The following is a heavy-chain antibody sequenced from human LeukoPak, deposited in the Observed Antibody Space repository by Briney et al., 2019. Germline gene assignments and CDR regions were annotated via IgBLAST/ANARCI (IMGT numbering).Heavy chain of an antibody. Sequence: GSLSLSCAASGFTFSSYWMLWVRQAPGKGLEWVASIKQDGSEKYYVDSMKGRFTISRDNAKNSLYLQMNSLRVEDTAVYYCARMPRGPDVWGKGTTVTVSS. J-gene: IGHJ6*04. CDR1: GFTFSSYW. CDR3: ARMPRGPDV. D-gene: IGHD2-2*01. V-gene: IGHV3-7*01. CDR2: IKQDGSEK.